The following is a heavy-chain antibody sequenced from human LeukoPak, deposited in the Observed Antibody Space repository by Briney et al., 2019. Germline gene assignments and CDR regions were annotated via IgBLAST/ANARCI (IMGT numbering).Heavy chain of an antibody. Sequence: SETLSLTCTVSGGSISTDYWTWIRQPAGKGLEWIGLIYTSGSTNYNPSLKSRVTMSVDTSKNQFSLKLTPVTAADTAVYYCASDFGYWGQGTLVTVSS. CDR1: GGSISTDY. CDR2: IYTSGST. D-gene: IGHD3-10*01. V-gene: IGHV4-4*07. CDR3: ASDFGY. J-gene: IGHJ4*02.